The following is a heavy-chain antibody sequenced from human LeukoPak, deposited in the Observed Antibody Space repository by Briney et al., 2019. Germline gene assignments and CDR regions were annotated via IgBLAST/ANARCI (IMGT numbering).Heavy chain of an antibody. CDR3: ARSIGLTGGGVDV. V-gene: IGHV3-11*01. Sequence: GGSLRLSCAASGFTFRDYNMNWVRQAPGAGLEWVSYITDSGSTIHYADSVNGRFTISRDNAKNSLYLQMNSLRAEDSAVYYCARSIGLTGGGVDVWGRGTTVTVSS. CDR2: ITDSGSTI. J-gene: IGHJ6*02. CDR1: GFTFRDYN. D-gene: IGHD3-9*01.